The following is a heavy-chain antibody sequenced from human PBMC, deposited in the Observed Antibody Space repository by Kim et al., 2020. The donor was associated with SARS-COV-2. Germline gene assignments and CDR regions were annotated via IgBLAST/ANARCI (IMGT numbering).Heavy chain of an antibody. D-gene: IGHD3-22*01. CDR3: AKADSSAMDV. J-gene: IGHJ6*02. Sequence: GGSLRLSCAASGFTFPNYAMHWVRQAPGKGLEWVAAITGNGDTTYYEDSVKGRFTMSRDNDKKTMYLQMNSLRAEDTAVYYCAKADSSAMDVWGQGTTVIVSS. V-gene: IGHV3-23*01. CDR1: GFTFPNYA. CDR2: ITGNGDTT.